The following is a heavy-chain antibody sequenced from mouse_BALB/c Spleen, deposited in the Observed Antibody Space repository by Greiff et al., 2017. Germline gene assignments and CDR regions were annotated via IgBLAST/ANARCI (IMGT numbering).Heavy chain of an antibody. J-gene: IGHJ4*01. CDR3: ARHPPLLLRLQYYAMDY. CDR2: ISSGGGST. Sequence: EVKLMESGGGLVKPGGSLKLSCAASGFAFSSYDMSWVRQTPEKRLEWVAYISSGGGSTYYPDTVKGRFTISRDNAKNTLYLQMSSLKSEDTAMYYCARHPPLLLRLQYYAMDYWGQGTSVTVSS. D-gene: IGHD1-2*01. CDR1: GFAFSSYD. V-gene: IGHV5-12-1*01.